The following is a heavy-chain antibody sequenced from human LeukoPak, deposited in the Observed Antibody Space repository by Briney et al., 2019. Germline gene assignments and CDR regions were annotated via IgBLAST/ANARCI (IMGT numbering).Heavy chain of an antibody. CDR1: GYTFTNNW. Sequence: GGSLRLSCEASGYTFTNNWMTWFRQAPGKGLEWVANIKQGGSEIYYADSVKGRFTISRDNAKNSLYLQMNSLRAEDTAVYYCARDRWSSGWYSRFQNYYYGMDVWGQGTTVAVSS. CDR3: ARDRWSSGWYSRFQNYYYGMDV. CDR2: IKQGGSEI. D-gene: IGHD6-19*01. J-gene: IGHJ6*02. V-gene: IGHV3-7*03.